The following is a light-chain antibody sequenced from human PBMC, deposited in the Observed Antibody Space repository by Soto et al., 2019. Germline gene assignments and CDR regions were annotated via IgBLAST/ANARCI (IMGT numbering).Light chain of an antibody. V-gene: IGKV3-11*01. CDR3: QQYYRSSIT. CDR1: QSVSNY. Sequence: EIGLTQSPATLSLSPGERATLSCRASQSVSNYLAWYQQKPGQAPRLLIYDASNRASGIPARFSGSGSGTDFTLTISSLQPDDFATYYCQQYYRSSITFGQGTRLEIK. J-gene: IGKJ5*01. CDR2: DAS.